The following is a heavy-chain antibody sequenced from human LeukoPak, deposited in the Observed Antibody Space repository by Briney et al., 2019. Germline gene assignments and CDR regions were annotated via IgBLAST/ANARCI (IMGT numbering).Heavy chain of an antibody. CDR3: ARGAVAGTGTFDY. Sequence: SETLSLTCAVYGGSFSGYYWSWIRQPPGKGLEWIGEINHSGSTNCNPSLKSRVTISVDTSKNQFSLKLSSVTAADTAVYYCARGAVAGTGTFDYWGQGTLVTVSS. CDR1: GGSFSGYY. D-gene: IGHD6-19*01. CDR2: INHSGST. J-gene: IGHJ4*02. V-gene: IGHV4-34*01.